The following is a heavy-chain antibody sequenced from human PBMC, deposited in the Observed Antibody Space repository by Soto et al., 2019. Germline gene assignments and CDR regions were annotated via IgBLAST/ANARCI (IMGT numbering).Heavy chain of an antibody. CDR3: AKSTFCVFNGYFEPSYSYYGLEV. Sequence: PGGSLRLSCAASGFTFSSYAMTWFRQAPGKGLEWVSAISGRGGSTYYADSVKGRFTISRDNSKNTLYLQMNSLSAEYTAVYYCAKSTFCVFNGYFEPSYSYYGLEVWGQGTTVTVS. V-gene: IGHV3-23*01. D-gene: IGHD2-15*01. J-gene: IGHJ6*02. CDR2: ISGRGGST. CDR1: GFTFSSYA.